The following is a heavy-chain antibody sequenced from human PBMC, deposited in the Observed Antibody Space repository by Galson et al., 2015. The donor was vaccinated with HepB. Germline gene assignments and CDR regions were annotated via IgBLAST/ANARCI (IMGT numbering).Heavy chain of an antibody. CDR2: IDPSDSYT. Sequence: QSGAEVKKPGESLRISCEGSGYSFSTYWITWVRQMPGKGLEWMGRIDPSDSYTNYSPSLQGHVTISADKSISTAYLQWSSLKASDSATYYCARQSYYGSGSPYFDSWGQGTLVTVSS. CDR3: ARQSYYGSGSPYFDS. V-gene: IGHV5-10-1*01. D-gene: IGHD3-10*01. CDR1: GYSFSTYW. J-gene: IGHJ4*02.